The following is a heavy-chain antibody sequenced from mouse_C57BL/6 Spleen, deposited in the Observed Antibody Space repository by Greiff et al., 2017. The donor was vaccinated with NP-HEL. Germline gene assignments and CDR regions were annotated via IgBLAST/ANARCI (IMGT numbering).Heavy chain of an antibody. D-gene: IGHD1-1*01. V-gene: IGHV1-50*01. CDR3: ARLGITTYYFDY. J-gene: IGHJ2*01. Sequence: VQLQQPGAELVKPGASVKLSCKASGYTFTSYWMQWVKQRPGQGLEWIGEIDPSDSYTNYNQKFKGKATLTVDTSSSTAYMQLSSLTSEDSAVYYCARLGITTYYFDYWGQGTTLTVSS. CDR2: IDPSDSYT. CDR1: GYTFTSYW.